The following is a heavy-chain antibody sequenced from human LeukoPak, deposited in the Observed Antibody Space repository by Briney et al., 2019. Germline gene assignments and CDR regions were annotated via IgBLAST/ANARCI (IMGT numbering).Heavy chain of an antibody. V-gene: IGHV3-23*01. D-gene: IGHD3-3*01. CDR2: ISGSGGST. CDR1: GFTFSSYA. CDR3: AKASNPYYDFWSGNYYLDY. J-gene: IGHJ4*02. Sequence: GGSLRLSCAASGFTFSSYAMSWVRQAPGKGLEWVSAISGSGGSTYYADSVKGRFTISRDNSKNTLYLQMNSLRAEDTAVYYCAKASNPYYDFWSGNYYLDYWGQGTLVTVSS.